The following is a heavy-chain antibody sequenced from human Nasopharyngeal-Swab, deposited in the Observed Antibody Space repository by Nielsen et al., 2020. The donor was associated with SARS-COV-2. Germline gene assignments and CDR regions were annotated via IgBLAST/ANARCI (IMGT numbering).Heavy chain of an antibody. V-gene: IGHV3-23*01. CDR2: ISGNGGSI. CDR3: ATELVVAAGGSYYYYGMDV. Sequence: GGSLRLSCAASGFTFSSFAMSWVRQAPGKGLEWVSSISGNGGSIYYADSVKGRFTISRDNSKNTLYLQMNSLRAEDTAVYYCATELVVAAGGSYYYYGMDVWGQGTTVTVSS. CDR1: GFTFSSFA. J-gene: IGHJ6*02. D-gene: IGHD2-15*01.